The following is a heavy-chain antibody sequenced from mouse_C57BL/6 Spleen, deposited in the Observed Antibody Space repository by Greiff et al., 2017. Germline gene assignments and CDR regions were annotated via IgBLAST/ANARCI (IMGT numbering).Heavy chain of an antibody. Sequence: VQLQQSGPGLVQPSQSLSITCTVSGFSLTSYGVHWVRQSPGKGLGWLGVIWRGGSTDYNAAFMSRLSITKDNSKSQVFFKMNSLQADDTAIYYCAKAHYYGSSSGKDYWGQGTSVTVSS. CDR1: GFSLTSYG. V-gene: IGHV2-5*01. CDR3: AKAHYYGSSSGKDY. J-gene: IGHJ4*01. D-gene: IGHD1-1*01. CDR2: IWRGGST.